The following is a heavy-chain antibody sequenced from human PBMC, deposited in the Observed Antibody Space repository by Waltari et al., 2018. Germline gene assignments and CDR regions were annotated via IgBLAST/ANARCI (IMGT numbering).Heavy chain of an antibody. D-gene: IGHD6-13*01. V-gene: IGHV1-3*01. CDR2: INAGNGNT. CDR3: ARLVGPNSSSWYFGGDY. J-gene: IGHJ4*02. Sequence: QVQLVQSGAEVKKPGASVKVSCKASGYTFTSYAMHSSRQAPGQRRERLGWINAGNGNTNNSQKFQGRVTITRDTSASTGDMEMSSLRPEDTAVYYCARLVGPNSSSWYFGGDYWGQGTLVTVSS. CDR1: GYTFTSYA.